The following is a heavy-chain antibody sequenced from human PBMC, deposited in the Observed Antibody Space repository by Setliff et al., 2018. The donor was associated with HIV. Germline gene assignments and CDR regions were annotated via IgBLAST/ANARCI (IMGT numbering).Heavy chain of an antibody. Sequence: ASVKVSCKASNYTLINYGVSWVRQAPGQGLEWMGGIIPIFGTTHYAQKFQGRVTVTADESTSTAYMQLSSLRSDDTAVYYCARIPNHSSGFDYWGQGTPVTVSS. J-gene: IGHJ4*02. V-gene: IGHV1-69*13. CDR1: NYTLINYG. CDR2: IIPIFGTT. CDR3: ARIPNHSSGFDY. D-gene: IGHD3-22*01.